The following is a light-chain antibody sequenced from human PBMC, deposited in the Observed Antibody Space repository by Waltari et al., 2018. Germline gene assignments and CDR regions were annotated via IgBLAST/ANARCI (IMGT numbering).Light chain of an antibody. Sequence: SYVLTQPPSVAVAPGETARVTCGGNNIGSKSVHWYQQKPGQAPVLVISYDSDRPSGIPERFSGSNSGDTATLTISRVEAGDEADYYCQVWDANTDPGVFGTGTEVTVL. CDR2: YDS. V-gene: IGLV3-21*01. CDR3: QVWDANTDPGV. CDR1: NIGSKS. J-gene: IGLJ1*01.